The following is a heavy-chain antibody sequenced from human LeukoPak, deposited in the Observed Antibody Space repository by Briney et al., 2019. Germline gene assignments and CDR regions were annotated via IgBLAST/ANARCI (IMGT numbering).Heavy chain of an antibody. J-gene: IGHJ5*02. CDR2: IYYSGST. V-gene: IGHV4-39*01. CDR3: ASGGGFGTGRWFDP. CDR1: GGSISSSSYY. D-gene: IGHD3-10*01. Sequence: SGTLSLTCTVSGGSISSSSYYWGWIRQPPGKGLEWIGSIYYSGSTYYYPSLKSRVTISVDTSKNQFSLKLSSVTAADTAVYYCASGGGFGTGRWFDPWGQGTLVTVSS.